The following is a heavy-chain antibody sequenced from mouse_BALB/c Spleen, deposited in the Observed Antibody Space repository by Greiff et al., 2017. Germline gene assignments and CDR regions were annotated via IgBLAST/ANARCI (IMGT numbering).Heavy chain of an antibody. Sequence: QVQLQQSGAELAKPGASVKMSCKASGYTFTSYWMHWVKQRPGQGLEWIGYINPSTGYTEYNQKFKDKATLTADKSSSTAYMQLSSLTSEDSAVYYCAHSSGYVRFAYWGQGTLVTVSA. CDR2: INPSTGYT. V-gene: IGHV1-7*01. J-gene: IGHJ3*01. D-gene: IGHD3-1*01. CDR1: GYTFTSYW. CDR3: AHSSGYVRFAY.